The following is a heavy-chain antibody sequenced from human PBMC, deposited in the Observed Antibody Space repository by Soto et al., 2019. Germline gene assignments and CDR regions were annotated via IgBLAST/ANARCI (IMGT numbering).Heavy chain of an antibody. CDR2: IKSKTDGGTT. D-gene: IGHD3-9*01. V-gene: IGHV3-15*07. Sequence: QAPGKGLEWVGRIKSKTDGGTTDYAAPVKGRFTISRDDSKNTLYLQMNSLKTEDTAVYYCTTDLPYYDILTGYYRDYWGQGTLVTVSS. CDR3: TTDLPYYDILTGYYRDY. J-gene: IGHJ4*02.